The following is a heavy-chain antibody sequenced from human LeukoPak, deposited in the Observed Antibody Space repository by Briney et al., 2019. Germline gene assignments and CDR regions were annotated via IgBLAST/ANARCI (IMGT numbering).Heavy chain of an antibody. D-gene: IGHD2-15*01. CDR2: MNAGNGNT. V-gene: IGHV1-3*01. J-gene: IGHJ6*03. CDR3: ARGRGTSGSNRDFYYYYYMDV. CDR1: GYIFTYYA. Sequence: ASVKVSCKASGYIFTYYAIHWLRQAPGQRPEWMGWMNAGNGNTKYSQKFQGRITLIRDTSAATAYMELSSLRHDDLAVYYCARGRGTSGSNRDFYYYYYMDVWGKGTTVTVSS.